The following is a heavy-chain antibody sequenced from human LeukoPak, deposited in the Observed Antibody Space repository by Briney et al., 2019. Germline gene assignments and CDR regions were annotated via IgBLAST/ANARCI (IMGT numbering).Heavy chain of an antibody. Sequence: GGSLRLSCAASGFTFSSYDIHWVRQATGKGLEWVSGIGTAGEIYYPGSVKGRFTISRENAKNSLYLQMNSLRAGDTAVYYCARAGYSSTWYSRYFDLWGRGTLVTVSS. V-gene: IGHV3-13*01. CDR3: ARAGYSSTWYSRYFDL. J-gene: IGHJ2*01. CDR2: IGTAGEI. CDR1: GFTFSSYD. D-gene: IGHD6-13*01.